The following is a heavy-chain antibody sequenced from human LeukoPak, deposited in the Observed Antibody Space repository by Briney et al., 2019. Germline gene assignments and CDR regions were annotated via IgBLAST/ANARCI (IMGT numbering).Heavy chain of an antibody. CDR2: ITGSGGNT. CDR1: GFTFSHYA. CDR3: AKWGDYDVLTGYYDSDY. Sequence: GASLGLSCAASGFTFSHYAMSWVRQAPGKGLEWVSAITGSGGNTYYADSVKGRFTISRDNSKNTVFLQMNSLRAEDTAVYYCAKWGDYDVLTGYYDSDYWGQGTLVTVSS. D-gene: IGHD3-9*01. V-gene: IGHV3-23*01. J-gene: IGHJ4*02.